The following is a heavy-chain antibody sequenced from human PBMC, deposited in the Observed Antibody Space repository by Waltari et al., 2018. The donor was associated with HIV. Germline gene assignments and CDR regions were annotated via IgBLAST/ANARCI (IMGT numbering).Heavy chain of an antibody. D-gene: IGHD3-22*01. V-gene: IGHV3-21*01. CDR1: GFSFSSYS. Sequence: EVQLVESGGGLVMPGGSLRLSCAASGFSFSSYSINWVRQAPGKGLEWVSSISSSSIYISYADSVKGRFTISRDNAKNSLYLQMNSLRAEDTAVYYCARQDSSGGNYYYGMDVWGQGTTVTVSS. J-gene: IGHJ6*02. CDR2: ISSSSIYI. CDR3: ARQDSSGGNYYYGMDV.